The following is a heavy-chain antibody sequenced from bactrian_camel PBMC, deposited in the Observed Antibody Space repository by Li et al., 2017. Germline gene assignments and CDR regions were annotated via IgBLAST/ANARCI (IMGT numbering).Heavy chain of an antibody. Sequence: VQLVESGGDLVQPGGSLRLSCAASGFTFSSYWMYWVRQAPGKGLEWVSAIESGGQKSYYADSVKGRFTVSRDNTKNTLYLQLNSLKTEDTAMYYCTVGGVASSRIHEYVYWGQGTQVTVS. J-gene: IGHJ4*01. D-gene: IGHD5*01. CDR3: TVGGVASSRIHEYVY. CDR1: GFTFSSYW. CDR2: IESGGQKS. V-gene: IGHV3S1*01.